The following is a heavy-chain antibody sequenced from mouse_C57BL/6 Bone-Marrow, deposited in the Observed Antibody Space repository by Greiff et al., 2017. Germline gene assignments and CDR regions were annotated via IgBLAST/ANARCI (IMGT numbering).Heavy chain of an antibody. CDR3: ARSGYYIYYYAMDY. Sequence: VKLQESGAELARPGASVKLSCKASGYTFTSYGISWVKQRTGQGLEWIGEIYPRSGNTYYNEKFKGKATLTADKSSSPAYMELRSLTSADSAVYVCARSGYYIYYYAMDYWGQGTSVTVSS. V-gene: IGHV1-81*01. CDR2: IYPRSGNT. CDR1: GYTFTSYG. D-gene: IGHD2-3*01. J-gene: IGHJ4*01.